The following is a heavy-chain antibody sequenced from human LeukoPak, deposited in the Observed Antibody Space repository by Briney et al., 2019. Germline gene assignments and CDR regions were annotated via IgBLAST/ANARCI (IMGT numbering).Heavy chain of an antibody. V-gene: IGHV4-30-4*08. Sequence: SQTLSLTCTVSGGSISSGAYYWSWIRQHPGKGLEWIGYIYYSGNTYYNPSLKSRVTISVDTSKNQFSLKLSSVTAADTAVYYCARRFLTIDNWFDPWGQGTLVTVSS. D-gene: IGHD3-3*01. CDR3: ARRFLTIDNWFDP. J-gene: IGHJ5*02. CDR2: IYYSGNT. CDR1: GGSISSGAYY.